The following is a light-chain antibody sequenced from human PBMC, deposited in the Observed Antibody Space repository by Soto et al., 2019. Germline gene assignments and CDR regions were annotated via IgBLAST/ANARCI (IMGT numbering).Light chain of an antibody. Sequence: EIVMTQSPATLSVSPGERDTLSCRSSQSVSSNLGWYQQKPSQAPRLLIYGASTRATGIPARFSGSGSGTEFTLTISSLQSEDFAVYYCQQYNNWPLTFGGGTKV. V-gene: IGKV3-15*01. J-gene: IGKJ4*01. CDR1: QSVSSN. CDR2: GAS. CDR3: QQYNNWPLT.